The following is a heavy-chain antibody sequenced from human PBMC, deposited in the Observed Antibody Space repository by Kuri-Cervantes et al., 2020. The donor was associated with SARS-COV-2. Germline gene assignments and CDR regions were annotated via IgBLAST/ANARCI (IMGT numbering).Heavy chain of an antibody. D-gene: IGHD2-2*01. V-gene: IGHV4-34*01. CDR2: INHSGST. J-gene: IGHJ4*02. Sequence: ESLKISCAVYGGSFSGYYWSWIRQPPGKGLEWIGEINHSGSTNYNPSLKSRVTMSVDTSKNQFSLKLSSVTAADTAVYYCARGRGALGYCSSTSCYRGWYFDYWGQGTLVTVSS. CDR3: ARGRGALGYCSSTSCYRGWYFDY. CDR1: GGSFSGYY.